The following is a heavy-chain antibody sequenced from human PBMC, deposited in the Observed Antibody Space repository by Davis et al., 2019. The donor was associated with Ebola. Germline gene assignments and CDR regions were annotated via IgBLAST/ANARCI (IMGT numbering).Heavy chain of an antibody. CDR3: ARPSTSGQGNAFNL. Sequence: GESLKISCQTSGYNFATYWIGWVRQMPGKGLEWMGIIYPDDSDTRYSPSFEGQVTISADKSTNTAYLQWNSLKASDTALYYCARPSTSGQGNAFNLWGQGTMVRVSS. J-gene: IGHJ3*01. V-gene: IGHV5-51*01. CDR2: IYPDDSDT. CDR1: GYNFATYW. D-gene: IGHD2-8*01.